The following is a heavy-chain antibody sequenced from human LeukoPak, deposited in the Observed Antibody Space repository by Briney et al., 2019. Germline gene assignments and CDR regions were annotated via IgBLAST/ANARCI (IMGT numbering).Heavy chain of an antibody. V-gene: IGHV3-11*01. CDR2: ISSSGRAI. CDR3: AGLYYYAIDV. Sequence: GGSLRLSCAASGFTFSDYYMTWIRQAPGKGLEWVSYISSSGRAIYYADAVKGRFTLSRDNAKNSLYLQMNSLRAEDTAVYYCAGLYYYAIDVRGQGTTVTVSS. J-gene: IGHJ6*02. CDR1: GFTFSDYY.